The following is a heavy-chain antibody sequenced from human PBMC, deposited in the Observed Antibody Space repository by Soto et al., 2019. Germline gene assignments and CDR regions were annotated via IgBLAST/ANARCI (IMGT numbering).Heavy chain of an antibody. CDR1: GGSFSGYY. J-gene: IGHJ4*02. D-gene: IGHD3-9*01. CDR2: INHSGST. V-gene: IGHV4-34*01. CDR3: ARGGTPLRYFDWLLYSH. Sequence: TSETLSLTCAVYGGSFSGYYWSWIRQPPGKGLEWIGEINHSGSTNYNPSLKSRVTISVDTSKNQFSLKLSSVTAADTAVYYCARGGTPLRYFDWLLYSHWGQGTLVTVSS.